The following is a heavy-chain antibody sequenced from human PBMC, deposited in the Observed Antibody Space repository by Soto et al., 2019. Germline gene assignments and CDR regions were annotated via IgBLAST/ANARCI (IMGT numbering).Heavy chain of an antibody. CDR1: GFTFSNAW. D-gene: IGHD3-22*01. Sequence: GGALRLSCAASGFTFSNAWMNWVRQAPGKGLEWVGRIKSKTDGGTTDYAAPVKGRFTISRDDSKNTLYLQMNSLKTEDTAVYYCTTFPGVYYCYCCGYCYRCGLFALRARGT. J-gene: IGHJ2*01. CDR2: IKSKTDGGTT. CDR3: TTFPGVYYCYCCGYCYRCGLFAL. V-gene: IGHV3-15*07.